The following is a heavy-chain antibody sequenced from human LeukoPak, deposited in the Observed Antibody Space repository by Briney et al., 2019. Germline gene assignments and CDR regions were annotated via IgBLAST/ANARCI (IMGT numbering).Heavy chain of an antibody. D-gene: IGHD5-24*01. V-gene: IGHV3-21*01. Sequence: GGSLRLSCAASGFTFSSYGMSWVRQAPGKGLEWVSSISSSSSYIYYADSVKGRFTISRDNAKNSLYLQMNSLRAEDTAVYYCARSRIRRWLQLPDAFDIWGQGTMVTVSS. CDR3: ARSRIRRWLQLPDAFDI. J-gene: IGHJ3*02. CDR1: GFTFSSYG. CDR2: ISSSSSYI.